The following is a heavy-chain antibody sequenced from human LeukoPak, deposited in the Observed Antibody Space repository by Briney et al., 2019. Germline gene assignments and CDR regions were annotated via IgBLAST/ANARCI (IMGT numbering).Heavy chain of an antibody. CDR2: ISSSGSTI. V-gene: IGHV3-48*03. Sequence: GGSLRLSCAASGFTFSSYEMNWVRQAPGKGLEWVSYISSSGSTIYYADSVKGRFTLSRDSSKNTLYLQMNNLRAEDTALYYCARVKGERAFGELLDYWGQGTLVTVSS. CDR3: ARVKGERAFGELLDY. CDR1: GFTFSSYE. D-gene: IGHD3-10*01. J-gene: IGHJ4*02.